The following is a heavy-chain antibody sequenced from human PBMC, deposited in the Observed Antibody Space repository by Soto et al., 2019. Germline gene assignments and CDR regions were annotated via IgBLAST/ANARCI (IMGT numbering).Heavy chain of an antibody. V-gene: IGHV4-30-2*01. Sequence: PSETLCLTCAFYDGSISIGGYSWSWIRQPPGKGLEWIGYIYHSGSTYYNPSLKSRVTISVDRSKNQFSLKLSSVTAADTAVYYCARGGSSNWFDPWGQGTLVTVSS. CDR3: ARGGSSNWFDP. CDR2: IYHSGST. J-gene: IGHJ5*02. D-gene: IGHD2-2*01. CDR1: DGSISIGGYS.